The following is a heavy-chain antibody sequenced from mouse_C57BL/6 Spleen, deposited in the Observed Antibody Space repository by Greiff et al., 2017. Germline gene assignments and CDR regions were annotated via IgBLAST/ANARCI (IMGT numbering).Heavy chain of an antibody. CDR1: GYTFTSYG. Sequence: VQLQQSGAELARPGASVKLSCKASGYTFTSYGISWVKQRTGQGLEWIGEIYPRSGNTYYNEKFKGKATLTADKSSSTAYMELRSLTSEDSAVYFCARFGDGYLYFDYWGQGTTLTGSS. J-gene: IGHJ2*01. CDR3: ARFGDGYLYFDY. V-gene: IGHV1-81*01. CDR2: IYPRSGNT. D-gene: IGHD2-3*01.